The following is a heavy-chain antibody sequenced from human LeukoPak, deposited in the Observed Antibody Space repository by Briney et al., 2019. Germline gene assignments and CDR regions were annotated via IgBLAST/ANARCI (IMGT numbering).Heavy chain of an antibody. J-gene: IGHJ4*02. CDR1: GFTFSNYA. CDR2: IWYDGSNK. Sequence: PERSLRLSCAASGFTFSNYAMYWVRQAPGKGLEWVAIIWYDGSNKYYADSVKGRFTISRDNSENTVYLQMSSLRAEDTAVYYCARAGRGLAASGWGQGTLVAVSS. CDR3: ARAGRGLAASG. D-gene: IGHD3/OR15-3a*01. V-gene: IGHV3-33*07.